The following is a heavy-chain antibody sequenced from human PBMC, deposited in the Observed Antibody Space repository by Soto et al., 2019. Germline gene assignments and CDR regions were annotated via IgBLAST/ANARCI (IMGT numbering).Heavy chain of an antibody. CDR1: GGSISSYY. CDR2: IYYSGST. CDR3: ERAPMVRGVIYGMDV. V-gene: IGHV4-59*01. Sequence: SETLSLTCTFSGGSISSYYWRWIRQPPGKGLEWIGYIYYSGSTNYNPSLKSRVTISVDTSKNQFSLKLSSVTAADTAVYYCERAPMVRGVIYGMDVWGQGTTVTVSS. D-gene: IGHD3-10*01. J-gene: IGHJ6*02.